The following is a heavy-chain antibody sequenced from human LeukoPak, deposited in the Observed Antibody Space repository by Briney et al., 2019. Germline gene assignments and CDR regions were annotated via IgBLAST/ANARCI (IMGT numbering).Heavy chain of an antibody. J-gene: IGHJ4*02. V-gene: IGHV3-30*04. Sequence: GGSLRLSCAASGFTFSSYAMHWVRQAPGKGLEWVAVISYDGSNKYYADSVKGRFTISRDNSKNALYLQMNSLRAEDTAVYYCARSATMIVVYFDYWGQGTLVTVSS. D-gene: IGHD3-22*01. CDR2: ISYDGSNK. CDR1: GFTFSSYA. CDR3: ARSATMIVVYFDY.